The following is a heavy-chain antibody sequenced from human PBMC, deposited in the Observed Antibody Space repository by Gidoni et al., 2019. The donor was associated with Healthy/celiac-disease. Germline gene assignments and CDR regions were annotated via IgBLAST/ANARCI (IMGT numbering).Heavy chain of an antibody. V-gene: IGHV4-31*03. CDR2: IYYSVST. J-gene: IGHJ5*02. D-gene: IGHD3-22*01. CDR1: GGSISSGGYY. Sequence: QVQLQESGPGLVKPAQTLALTCTVPGGSISSGGYYWSWIRQHPGKGLEWIGYIYYSVSTYYNPSLKSRVTISVDTSKTQFSLKLSSVAAADTAVYYCARGIVVVITRLSWFDPWGQGTLVTVSS. CDR3: ARGIVVVITRLSWFDP.